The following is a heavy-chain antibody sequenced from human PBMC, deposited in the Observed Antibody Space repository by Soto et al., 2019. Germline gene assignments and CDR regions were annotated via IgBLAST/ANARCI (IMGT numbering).Heavy chain of an antibody. CDR2: ISSSSSSI. V-gene: IGHV3-48*02. D-gene: IGHD1-1*01. Sequence: PGGSLRLSCAASGITFSSYSMNWVRQAQGKGLEWVSYISSSSSSIYYADSVKGRFTISRDNGKNSLYLQMNSLRDEDTAVYYCARDERLYNWFDPWRQRTLVTVSS. CDR1: GITFSSYS. CDR3: ARDERLYNWFDP. J-gene: IGHJ5*02.